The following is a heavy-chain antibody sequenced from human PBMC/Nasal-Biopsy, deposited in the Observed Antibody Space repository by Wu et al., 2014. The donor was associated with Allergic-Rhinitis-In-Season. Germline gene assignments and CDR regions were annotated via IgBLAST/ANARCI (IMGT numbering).Heavy chain of an antibody. CDR3: ARLGQVGGSNGWNDY. J-gene: IGHJ4*02. D-gene: IGHD1-26*01. CDR2: ISSSGESI. Sequence: ISYISSSGESIRYADSAKGRFTISRDNAKNSLYLQMNSLRDDDTGVYHCARLGQVGGSNGWNDYWGSGNPGLRLL. V-gene: IGHV3-48*03.